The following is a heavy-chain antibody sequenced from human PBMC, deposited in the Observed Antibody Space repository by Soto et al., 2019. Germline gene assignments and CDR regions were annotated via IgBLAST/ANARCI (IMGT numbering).Heavy chain of an antibody. CDR3: ARDNSNCVSAFDI. CDR2: IWNDGTNK. CDR1: GFTFSSYA. V-gene: IGHV3-33*01. J-gene: IGHJ3*02. Sequence: QVQLVESGGGVVQPGRSLRLSCAASGFTFSSYAMHWVRQAPGKGLEWVAVIWNDGTNKYYADSVKGRFTISRDNSKTTLYLQMNSLRAEDTAVYYCARDNSNCVSAFDIWGQGTMVTVSS. D-gene: IGHD1-7*01.